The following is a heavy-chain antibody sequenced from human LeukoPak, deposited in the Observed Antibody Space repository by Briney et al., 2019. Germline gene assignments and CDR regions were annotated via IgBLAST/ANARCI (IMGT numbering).Heavy chain of an antibody. CDR1: GFTFSSYA. CDR2: ISSSSSYI. J-gene: IGHJ4*02. CDR3: ARGGVVQLFDY. V-gene: IGHV3-21*01. Sequence: GGSLRLPCAASGFTFSSYAMHWVRQAPGKGLEWVSSISSSSSYIYYADSVKGRFTISRDNAKNSLYLQMNSLRAEDTAVYYCARGGVVQLFDYWGQGTLVTVSS. D-gene: IGHD5-18*01.